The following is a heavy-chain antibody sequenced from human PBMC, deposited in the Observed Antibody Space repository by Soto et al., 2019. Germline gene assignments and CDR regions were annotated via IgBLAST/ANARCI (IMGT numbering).Heavy chain of an antibody. J-gene: IGHJ5*02. V-gene: IGHV3-23*01. CDR2: ISGSGFKK. Sequence: GGSMKLSSAASGLSFENFVMSWVRQAPGKGLEWISSISGSGFKKYYADSVKGRFTISRDNSKSTVYLELNNLSAEDTAVYHCAKNQGVELVPLATVDWFDPWGQGSVVTVSS. CDR1: GLSFENFV. D-gene: IGHD1-26*01. CDR3: AKNQGVELVPLATVDWFDP.